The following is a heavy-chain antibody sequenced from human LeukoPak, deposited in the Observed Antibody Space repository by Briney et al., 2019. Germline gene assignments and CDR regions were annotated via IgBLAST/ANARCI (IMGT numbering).Heavy chain of an antibody. CDR3: ARGHYCSSTSCSAEFDY. CDR1: GGTFSSYA. V-gene: IGHV1-3*01. CDR2: INAGNGNT. D-gene: IGHD2-2*01. Sequence: ASVNVSCKASGGTFSSYAMHWVRQAPGQRLEWMGWINAGNGNTKYSQKFQGRVTITRDTSASTAYMELSSLRSEDAAVYYCARGHYCSSTSCSAEFDYWGQGTLVTVSS. J-gene: IGHJ4*02.